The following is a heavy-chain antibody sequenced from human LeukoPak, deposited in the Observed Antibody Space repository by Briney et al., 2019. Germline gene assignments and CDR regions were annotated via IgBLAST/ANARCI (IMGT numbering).Heavy chain of an antibody. Sequence: SDTLSLTCAVSGYSIRSSNWWGWIRQPPGGGLEWIGYNHHGGGMYYNPSLKSRVAMSVDVSKNQFSLKVNSVTAVDTAMYYCAKKIDGHNWFDPWGQGTLVTVSS. CDR3: AKKIDGHNWFDP. J-gene: IGHJ5*02. CDR2: NHHGGGM. V-gene: IGHV4-28*05. CDR1: GYSIRSSNW. D-gene: IGHD2-21*01.